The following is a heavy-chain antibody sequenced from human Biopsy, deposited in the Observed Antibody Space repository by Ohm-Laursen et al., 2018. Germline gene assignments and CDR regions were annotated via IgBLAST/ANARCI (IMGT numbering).Heavy chain of an antibody. CDR2: ISYDQITK. D-gene: IGHD5/OR15-5a*01. CDR1: GFTFRTYG. J-gene: IGHJ6*02. V-gene: IGHV3-30*18. CDR3: AKDLSVYYYYGIDV. Sequence: SLRLSCAASGFTFRTYGMHWVRLAPGKGLEWVAVISYDQITKHYADSVRGRFTISRDNSKNTLYLPVNSLRVEDTAVYYCAKDLSVYYYYGIDVWGQGTTVPVSS.